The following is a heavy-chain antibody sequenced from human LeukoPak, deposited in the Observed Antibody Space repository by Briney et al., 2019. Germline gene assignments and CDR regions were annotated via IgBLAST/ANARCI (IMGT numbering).Heavy chain of an antibody. CDR3: ARHLGVPHDYLYYYMDV. CDR2: IIPIFGTA. V-gene: IGHV1-69*05. D-gene: IGHD2-8*01. Sequence: GASVKVSCKASGGTFSSYAISWVPQAPGQGLEWMGGIIPIFGTANYAQKFQGRVTITTDESTSTAYMELSSLRSEDTAVYYCARHLGVPHDYLYYYMDVWGKGATVTVSS. J-gene: IGHJ6*03. CDR1: GGTFSSYA.